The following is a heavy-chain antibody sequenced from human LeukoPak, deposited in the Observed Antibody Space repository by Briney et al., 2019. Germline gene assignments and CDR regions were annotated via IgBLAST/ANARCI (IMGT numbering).Heavy chain of an antibody. CDR2: INHSGGT. CDR1: GGSFSGYY. J-gene: IGHJ4*02. V-gene: IGHV4-34*01. Sequence: PSETLSLTCAVYGGSFSGYYWSWIRQPPGKGLEWIGEINHSGGTNYNPSLKSRVTISVDTSKNQFSLKLSSVTAADTAVYYCARGRYDYWGQGTLVTVSS. CDR3: ARGRYDY. D-gene: IGHD5-24*01.